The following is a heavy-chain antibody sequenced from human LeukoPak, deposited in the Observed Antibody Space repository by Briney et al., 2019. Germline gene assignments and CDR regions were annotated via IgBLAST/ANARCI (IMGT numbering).Heavy chain of an antibody. V-gene: IGHV4-61*02. CDR1: GGSISSGSYY. CDR3: ARTILNTAMVAFDY. Sequence: SETLSLTCTVSGGSISSGSYYCSWIRQPAGKGLEWIGRIYTSGSTNYSPSLKSRVTISVDTSKNQFSLKLSSVTAADTAVYYCARTILNTAMVAFDYWGQGSLVTVSS. CDR2: IYTSGST. D-gene: IGHD5-18*01. J-gene: IGHJ4*02.